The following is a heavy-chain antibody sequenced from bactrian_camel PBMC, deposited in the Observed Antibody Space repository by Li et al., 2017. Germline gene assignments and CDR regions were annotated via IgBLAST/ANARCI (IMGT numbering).Heavy chain of an antibody. CDR1: GFTVSDSD. CDR3: ARGWRTVVAGADAL. Sequence: HVQLVESGGGSVQAGGSLRVSCTGLGFTVSDSDMNWYRKAPGQTCELVSTISSDGSTYYADSVKGRFTISRDNAKNTLYLQLNSLKTEDTAMYYCARGWRTVVAGADALGGQGTQVTVS. CDR2: ISSDGST. J-gene: IGHJ4*01. D-gene: IGHD6*01. V-gene: IGHV3S55*01.